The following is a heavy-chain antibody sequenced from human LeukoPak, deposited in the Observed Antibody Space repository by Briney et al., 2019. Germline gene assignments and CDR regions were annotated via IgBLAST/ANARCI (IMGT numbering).Heavy chain of an antibody. CDR3: ARDLGYCSGDSCSSVFDY. V-gene: IGHV3-7*01. J-gene: IGHJ4*02. CDR2: IKPDGSEK. CDR1: GFTFSSYS. D-gene: IGHD2-15*01. Sequence: GGSLRLSCAASGFTFSSYSMNWVRQAPGKGLEWVANIKPDGSEKNYVDSVKGRFTISRDNAKNSLFLQMNGLRAEDTAVYYCARDLGYCSGDSCSSVFDYWGRGTLVTVSS.